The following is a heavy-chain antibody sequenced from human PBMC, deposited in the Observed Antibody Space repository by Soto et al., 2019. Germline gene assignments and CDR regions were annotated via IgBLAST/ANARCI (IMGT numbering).Heavy chain of an antibody. D-gene: IGHD6-6*01. CDR1: GYSFTSYW. J-gene: IGHJ6*02. CDR3: ARFKYSSSPYYYYYGMDV. Sequence: GESLKISCKGSGYSFTSYWIGWVRQMPGKGLEWMGIIYPGDSDTRYSPSFQGRVTISADKSISTAYLQWSSLKASDTAMYYCARFKYSSSPYYYYYGMDVWGQGTTVTVSS. CDR2: IYPGDSDT. V-gene: IGHV5-51*01.